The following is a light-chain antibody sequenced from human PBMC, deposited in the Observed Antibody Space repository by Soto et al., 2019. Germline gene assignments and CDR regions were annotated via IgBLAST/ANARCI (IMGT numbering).Light chain of an antibody. CDR3: SSYRTSSTAVL. J-gene: IGLJ2*01. CDR1: SSDVGGYNY. V-gene: IGLV2-14*01. CDR2: DVS. Sequence: QSALTQPASVSGSPGQSIAISCTGTSSDVGGYNYVSWYQQHPGKAPKLMIYDVSNRPSGVSDRFSGSKSGNTASLTISGLRAEDEADYYCSSYRTSSTAVLFGGGTKVTVL.